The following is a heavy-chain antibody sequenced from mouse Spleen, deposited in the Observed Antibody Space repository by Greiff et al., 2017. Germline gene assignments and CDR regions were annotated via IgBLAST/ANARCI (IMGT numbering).Heavy chain of an antibody. D-gene: IGHD1-1*01. CDR2: IDPEDGDT. V-gene: IGHV14-1*01. Sequence: EVQLQQSGAELVRPGASVKLSCTASGFNIKDYYMHWVKQRPEQGLEWIGRIDPEDGDTEYAPKFQGKATMTADTSSNTAYLQLSSLTSEDTAVYYCAKPYYYGSSYRGFYAMDYWGQGTSVTVSS. J-gene: IGHJ4*01. CDR1: GFNIKDYY. CDR3: AKPYYYGSSYRGFYAMDY.